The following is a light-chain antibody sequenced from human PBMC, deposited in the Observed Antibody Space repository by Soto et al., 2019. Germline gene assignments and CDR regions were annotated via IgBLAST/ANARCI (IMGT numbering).Light chain of an antibody. Sequence: DIQMTQSPSSLSASVGDRVTITCRASQGIDNYLAWYQQKPGKVPQLLIYGSSTLQSGVPARFSGSGSGTDFTLTISSLQPEDVAAYYCQQYDKLPITFGQGTRLEIK. CDR2: GSS. CDR1: QGIDNY. V-gene: IGKV1-27*01. J-gene: IGKJ5*01. CDR3: QQYDKLPIT.